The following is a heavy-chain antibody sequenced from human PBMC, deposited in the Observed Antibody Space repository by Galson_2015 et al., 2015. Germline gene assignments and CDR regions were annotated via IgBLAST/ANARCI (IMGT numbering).Heavy chain of an antibody. CDR2: TSNIGNHI. CDR3: ARVDYYGSGNGFVDY. D-gene: IGHD3-10*01. CDR1: GFSFRSFS. Sequence: SLRLSCAASGFSFRSFSMNWVRQAPGMGLEWVSSTSNIGNHIYYADSVKGRFSISRDNAKNSLYLQMDSLRSDDTAVYYCARVDYYGSGNGFVDYWGQGTLVTVSS. J-gene: IGHJ4*02. V-gene: IGHV3-21*01.